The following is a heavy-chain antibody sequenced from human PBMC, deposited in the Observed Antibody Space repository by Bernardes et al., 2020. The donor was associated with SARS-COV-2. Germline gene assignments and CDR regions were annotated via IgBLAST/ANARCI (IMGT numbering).Heavy chain of an antibody. Sequence: GGSLRLSCAASGFSFTNAWMSWVRQAPGKGLEWVGLIKGKTDDGTTDYAAPVKGRFSISRDDSKNTLYLQMNSLKIEDTAVYYCAKGLGYYALASYYYYYYYGMDVWGQGTTVTVSS. J-gene: IGHJ6*02. CDR3: AKGLGYYALASYYYYYYYGMDV. D-gene: IGHD3-3*01. CDR2: IKGKTDDGTT. V-gene: IGHV3-15*01. CDR1: GFSFTNAW.